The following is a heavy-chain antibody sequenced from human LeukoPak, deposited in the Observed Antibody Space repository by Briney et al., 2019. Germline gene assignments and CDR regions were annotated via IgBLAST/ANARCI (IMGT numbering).Heavy chain of an antibody. J-gene: IGHJ5*02. CDR1: GFTFSHYA. Sequence: SLRLSCAASGFTFSHYAMHWVRQAPGKGLEWVAVISYHGIDKYYADSVKGRFTISRDNSKNTLYLQMNSLRAEDTAVYYCAKDPILSYRETNWFDPWGQGTLVTVSS. V-gene: IGHV3-30-3*01. CDR2: ISYHGIDK. D-gene: IGHD3-16*02. CDR3: AKDPILSYRETNWFDP.